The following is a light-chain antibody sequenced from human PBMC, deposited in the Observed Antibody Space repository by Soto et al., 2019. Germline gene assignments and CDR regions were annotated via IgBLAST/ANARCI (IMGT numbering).Light chain of an antibody. CDR1: SSNIGAGYD. CDR3: QSYDSSLSGSWV. Sequence: QSVLTQPPSVSGAPGQRGTISCTGSSSNIGAGYDVHWYRQLPGTAPKLLIYGNINRPSAVPDRFSGSKSGTSASLAITGLQAEDEADYYCQSYDSSLSGSWVFGGGTQLTVL. CDR2: GNI. V-gene: IGLV1-40*01. J-gene: IGLJ3*02.